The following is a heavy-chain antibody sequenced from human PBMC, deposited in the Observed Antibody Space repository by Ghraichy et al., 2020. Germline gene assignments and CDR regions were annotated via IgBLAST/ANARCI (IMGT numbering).Heavy chain of an antibody. CDR2: IKSKTDGGTT. J-gene: IGHJ4*02. D-gene: IGHD4-23*01. V-gene: IGHV3-15*01. CDR3: TTDLTTVVTRPLDY. Sequence: GESLNITCAASGFTFSNAWMSWVRQAPGKGLEWVGRIKSKTDGGTTDYAAPVKGRFTISRDDSKNTLYLQMNSLKTEDTAVYYCTTDLTTVVTRPLDYWGQGNLVTVSS. CDR1: GFTFSNAW.